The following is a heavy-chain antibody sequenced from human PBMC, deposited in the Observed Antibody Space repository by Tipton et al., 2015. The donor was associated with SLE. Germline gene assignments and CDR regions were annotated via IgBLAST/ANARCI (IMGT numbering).Heavy chain of an antibody. J-gene: IGHJ4*02. D-gene: IGHD6-13*01. V-gene: IGHV4-34*01. CDR3: ARGPDRAAFD. CDR1: GGSFSGYY. Sequence: TLSLTCAVYGGSFSGYYWSWIRQPPGKGLEWIGEISHSGSTNYNPSLKSRVTISVDTSKNQFSLKLSSVAAADTAAYYCARGPDRAAFDWGQGTLVTVSS. CDR2: ISHSGST.